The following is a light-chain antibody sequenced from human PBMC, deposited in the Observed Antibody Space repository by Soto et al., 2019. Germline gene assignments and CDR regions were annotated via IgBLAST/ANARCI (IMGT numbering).Light chain of an antibody. CDR2: DAS. CDR3: QQRFNWPPT. J-gene: IGKJ5*01. CDR1: QSVSNY. Sequence: EIVLTQSPATLSLSPGERVTLSCRASQSVSNYLAWYQQKPGQAPRLVIYDASSRATGVPARFSGSGSGTDFTLTVSSLEPEDFAVYYYQQRFNWPPTFGQGTRLDIK. V-gene: IGKV3-11*01.